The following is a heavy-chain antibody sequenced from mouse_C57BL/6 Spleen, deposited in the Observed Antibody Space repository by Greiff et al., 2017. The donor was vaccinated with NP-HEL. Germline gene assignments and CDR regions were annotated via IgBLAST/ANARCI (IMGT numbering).Heavy chain of an antibody. V-gene: IGHV1-64*01. Sequence: QIQLQQSGAELVKPGASVKLSCKASGYTFTSYWMHWVKQRPGQGLEWIGMIHPNSGSTNYNEKFKSKATLTVEQSSSTAYMQLSSLTSEDSAVYYCARSVVATDWYFDGWGTGTTVTVAS. J-gene: IGHJ1*03. CDR3: ARSVVATDWYFDG. CDR2: IHPNSGST. CDR1: GYTFTSYW. D-gene: IGHD1-1*01.